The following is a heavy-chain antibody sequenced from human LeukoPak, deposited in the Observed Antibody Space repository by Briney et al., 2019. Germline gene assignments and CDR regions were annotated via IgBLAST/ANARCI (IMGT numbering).Heavy chain of an antibody. CDR3: TAEKNGSLHY. CDR1: RGSVSSSTYY. D-gene: IGHD2-8*01. CDR2: IYYTGST. Sequence: SETLSLTCTVSRGSVSSSTYYWSWVRQPPGKGLEWIASIYYTGSTYYNPSLKSRVTISLDMSKNEIFLTMTSVTAADTAVYFWTAEKNGSLHYWGQGTQVTVSS. V-gene: IGHV4-39*07. J-gene: IGHJ4*02.